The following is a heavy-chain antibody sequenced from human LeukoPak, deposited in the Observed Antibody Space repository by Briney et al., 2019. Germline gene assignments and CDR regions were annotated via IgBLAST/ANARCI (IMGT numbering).Heavy chain of an antibody. V-gene: IGHV3-74*01. Sequence: GGSLRLSCAASGFTFSSYWMHWVRQAPGKGLVWVSRINSDGSSTSYADSVKGRFTISRDNAKNTLYLQMNSLRAEDTAVYYCAKTLRDGYNYFDYWGQGTLVTVSS. J-gene: IGHJ4*02. D-gene: IGHD5-24*01. CDR1: GFTFSSYW. CDR3: AKTLRDGYNYFDY. CDR2: INSDGSST.